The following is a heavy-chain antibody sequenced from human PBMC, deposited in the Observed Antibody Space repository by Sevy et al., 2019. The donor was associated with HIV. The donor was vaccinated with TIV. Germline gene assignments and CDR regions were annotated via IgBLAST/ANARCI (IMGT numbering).Heavy chain of an antibody. Sequence: GGSLRLSCAASGFTFSYYSVNWVRQAPGKGLEWVSSISSSSSYIYYADSVKGRFTISRDNAKNSLYLQMNSLRAEDTAVYYCASPLDYYHSPSAYWGQGTLVTVSS. V-gene: IGHV3-21*01. CDR3: ASPLDYYHSPSAY. CDR2: ISSSSSYI. CDR1: GFTFSYYS. D-gene: IGHD3-22*01. J-gene: IGHJ4*02.